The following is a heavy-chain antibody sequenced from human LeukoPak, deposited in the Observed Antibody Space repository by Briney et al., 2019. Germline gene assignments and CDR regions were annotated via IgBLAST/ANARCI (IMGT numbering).Heavy chain of an antibody. Sequence: GASVKVPCKTSGYTFTNYGISWVRQAPGQGLEWMGWISAYNGNTNYAQKLQGRGTMTTDTSTSTAYMELRSLRSDDTAVYYCARDPFQAYFYDSAGYSDHWGQGTLVTVSS. J-gene: IGHJ4*02. CDR3: ARDPFQAYFYDSAGYSDH. CDR2: ISAYNGNT. CDR1: GYTFTNYG. D-gene: IGHD3-22*01. V-gene: IGHV1-18*01.